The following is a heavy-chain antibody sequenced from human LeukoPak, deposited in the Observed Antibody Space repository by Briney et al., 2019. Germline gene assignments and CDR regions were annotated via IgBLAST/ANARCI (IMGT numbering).Heavy chain of an antibody. V-gene: IGHV4-31*03. CDR3: ASQPYCETTRCYRAFDV. J-gene: IGHJ3*01. CDR2: IYYSGST. D-gene: IGHD2-2*01. Sequence: SETLSLTCTVSGGSISSGGYYWSWIRQHPGKGLEWIGYIYYSGSTYYNPSLKSRVTISVDTSKNQFSLKLSSVTAADTAVYYCASQPYCETTRCYRAFDVWGQGTLVTVSS. CDR1: GGSISSGGYY.